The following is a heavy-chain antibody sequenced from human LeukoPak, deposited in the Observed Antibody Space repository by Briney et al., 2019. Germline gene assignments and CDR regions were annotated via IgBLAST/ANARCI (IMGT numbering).Heavy chain of an antibody. CDR2: ISAYNGNT. V-gene: IGHV1-18*01. Sequence: GASVTVSCKASGYTFTSYGISWVRQAPGQGLEGMGWISAYNGNTKYAQKLQGRVTMTTDTSTSTAYMELRSLRSDDTAVYYCARDSHPYYDILTGYYSNWFDPWGQGTLVTVSS. D-gene: IGHD3-9*01. CDR1: GYTFTSYG. CDR3: ARDSHPYYDILTGYYSNWFDP. J-gene: IGHJ5*02.